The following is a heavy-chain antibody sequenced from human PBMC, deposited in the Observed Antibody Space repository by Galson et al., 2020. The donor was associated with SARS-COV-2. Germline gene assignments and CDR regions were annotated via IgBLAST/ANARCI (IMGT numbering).Heavy chain of an antibody. CDR1: GGSINNYY. CDR3: ARHDGFIVRGADYGMDV. J-gene: IGHJ6*02. V-gene: IGHV4-59*08. CDR2: IYSAGNS. Sequence: ASETLSLTCTVSGGSINNYYWSWIRQSPGKGLEWIGNIYSAGNSNYNPSLKSPVTISVDTSKNQFSLKVRSVTAADTAVSYCARHDGFIVRGADYGMDVWGQGTTVIVSS. D-gene: IGHD3-10*01.